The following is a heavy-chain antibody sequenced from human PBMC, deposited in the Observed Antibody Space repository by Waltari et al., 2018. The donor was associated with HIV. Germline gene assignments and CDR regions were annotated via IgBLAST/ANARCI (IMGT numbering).Heavy chain of an antibody. D-gene: IGHD3-3*01. J-gene: IGHJ4*02. Sequence: ELQLVESGGTLVRTGGSIRLSCAASGLNSNEPRQCWVRQAPGKGLEWIGRIKSKTDGEATDYLPPVKDRFIISRNDSEAMVYLQMTGLKADDTGVYYCAEYKSGRRVFDSWGQGTQVSVSS. CDR2: IKSKTDGEAT. CDR3: AEYKSGRRVFDS. V-gene: IGHV3-15*02. CDR1: GLNSNEPR.